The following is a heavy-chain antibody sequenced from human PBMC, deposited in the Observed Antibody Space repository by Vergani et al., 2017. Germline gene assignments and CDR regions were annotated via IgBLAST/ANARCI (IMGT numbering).Heavy chain of an antibody. D-gene: IGHD5-18*01. CDR3: ARDPLHLGYSYGYSPFDI. CDR2: INTSGGST. Sequence: QVQLVQSGAEVKKPGASVKVSCKASGYTFTSYYMHWVRQAPGQGLEWMGIINTSGGSTSYAQKFQGRVTMTRDTSTSTVYMELSSLRSEDTAVYYCARDPLHLGYSYGYSPFDIWGQGTMVTVSS. V-gene: IGHV1-46*01. CDR1: GYTFTSYY. J-gene: IGHJ3*02.